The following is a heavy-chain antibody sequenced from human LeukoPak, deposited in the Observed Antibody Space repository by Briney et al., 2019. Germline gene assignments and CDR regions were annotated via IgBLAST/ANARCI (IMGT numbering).Heavy chain of an antibody. CDR2: IRGSGGST. CDR3: ASSSGGF. Sequence: GGSLRLSCAASGFTFSSYAMSWVRQARGKGLEWVSAIRGSGGSTYYADSVKGRFTISRDDAKNSLYLQMNSLRAEDTAMYYCASSSGGFWGQGTLVTVSS. CDR1: GFTFSSYA. V-gene: IGHV3-23*01. J-gene: IGHJ4*02. D-gene: IGHD6-19*01.